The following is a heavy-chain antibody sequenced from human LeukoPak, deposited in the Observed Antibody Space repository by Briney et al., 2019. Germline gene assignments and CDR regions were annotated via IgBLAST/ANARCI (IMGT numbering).Heavy chain of an antibody. CDR1: GGSFSGYY. CDR3: ARHRRRYYGSGSTYYYYGMDV. Sequence: SETLSLTCAVYGGSFSGYYWSWIRQPPGKGLEWIGEINHSGSTNYNPSLKSRVTISVDTSKNRFSLKLSSVTAADTAVYYCARHRRRYYGSGSTYYYYGMDVWGQGTTVTVSS. J-gene: IGHJ6*02. V-gene: IGHV4-34*01. CDR2: INHSGST. D-gene: IGHD3-10*01.